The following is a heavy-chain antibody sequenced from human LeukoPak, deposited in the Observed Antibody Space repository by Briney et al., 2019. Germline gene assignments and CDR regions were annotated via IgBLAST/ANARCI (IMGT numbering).Heavy chain of an antibody. CDR2: ISSSSVTI. CDR1: GFTFSSYS. Sequence: GGSLRLSCAASGFTFSSYSMTWVRQAPGKGLQWVSYISSSSVTIYYADSVTGRLTISRDNARNSLDLQMNSLRDEDTAVYYCARVDWSAFSFDVWGQGTLVTVSS. CDR3: ARVDWSAFSFDV. D-gene: IGHD3-9*01. V-gene: IGHV3-48*02. J-gene: IGHJ3*01.